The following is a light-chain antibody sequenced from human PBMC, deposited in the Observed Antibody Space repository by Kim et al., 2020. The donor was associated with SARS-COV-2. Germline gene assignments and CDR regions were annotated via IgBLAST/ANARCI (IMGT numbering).Light chain of an antibody. V-gene: IGLV3-19*01. CDR1: SLRSYY. Sequence: SSELTQDPAVSVALGQTVRITCQGDSLRSYYTTWFQQKPGQAPIVVVYGKNNRPSGIPARFSGSSSGNTASLTITGTQAGDDADYYCNSRDNNDNVLFGGGTQLTVL. CDR3: NSRDNNDNVL. CDR2: GKN. J-gene: IGLJ2*01.